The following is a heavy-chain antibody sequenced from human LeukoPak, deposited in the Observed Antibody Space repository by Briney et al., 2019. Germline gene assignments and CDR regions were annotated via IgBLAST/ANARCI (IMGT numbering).Heavy chain of an antibody. J-gene: IGHJ4*02. V-gene: IGHV4-38-2*02. Sequence: SETLSLTCAVSGYSISSGYYWGWIRQPPGKGLEWTGSIYHSGSTYYNPSLKSRVTISVDTSKNQFSLKLSSVTAADTAVYYCARESGPYLGYGDYVDYWGQGTLVTVSS. CDR3: ARESGPYLGYGDYVDY. CDR2: IYHSGST. D-gene: IGHD4-17*01. CDR1: GYSISSGYY.